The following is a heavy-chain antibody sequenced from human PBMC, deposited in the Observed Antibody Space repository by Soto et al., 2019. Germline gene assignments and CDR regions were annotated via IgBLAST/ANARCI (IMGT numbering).Heavy chain of an antibody. CDR2: ISGSGGST. J-gene: IGHJ4*02. CDR3: AHVFWRGINHYFDY. D-gene: IGHD2-21*01. CDR1: GFTFSSYA. V-gene: IGHV3-23*01. Sequence: PGGSLRLSCAASGFTFSSYAMSWVRQAPGKGLEWVSAISGSGGSTYYADSVKSRLTITKDTSKSQVVLTMTDVDPVDTATYYCAHVFWRGINHYFDYWGQGSLVTVSS.